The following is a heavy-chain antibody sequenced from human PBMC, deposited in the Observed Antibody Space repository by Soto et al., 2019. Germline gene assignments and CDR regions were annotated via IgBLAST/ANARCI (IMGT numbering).Heavy chain of an antibody. CDR1: GGSINSGDFY. V-gene: IGHV4-30-4*01. Sequence: KTSETLSLTCTVSGGSINSGDFYWSWIRQPPGKGLEWIGYIYYTGSAYYNPSLKSRVTISIDTSKNQFSLNLTSVTAADTAVHYCARVDILTGYHYWGQGTLVTVSS. CDR3: ARVDILTGYHY. D-gene: IGHD3-9*01. CDR2: IYYTGSA. J-gene: IGHJ4*02.